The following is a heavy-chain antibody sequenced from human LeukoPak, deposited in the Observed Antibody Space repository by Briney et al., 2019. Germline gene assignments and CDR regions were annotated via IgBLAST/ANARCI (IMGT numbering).Heavy chain of an antibody. CDR1: GGSFTIYY. CDR3: ARGLVGDTAMLTE. V-gene: IGHV4-4*07. J-gene: IGHJ4*02. D-gene: IGHD5-18*01. Sequence: TSETLSLTCTVSGGSFTIYYWSWLRQPAGKGLEWIGRTYTTGSTTYNPSLKSRVTMSVDSSKNQFSLRLTSVTAADTAVYYCARGLVGDTAMLTEWGQGTLVTVSS. CDR2: TYTTGST.